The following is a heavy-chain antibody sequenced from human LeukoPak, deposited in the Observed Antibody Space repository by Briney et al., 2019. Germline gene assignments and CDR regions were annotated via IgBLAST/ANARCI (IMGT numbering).Heavy chain of an antibody. D-gene: IGHD5-18*01. CDR3: ARADGGYSYGYYWYFDL. Sequence: PGGSLRLSCAASGFTFSSYWVNWVRQAPGKGLEWVANIKQDGSEKYYVDSVKGRFTISRDNAKNSLYLQMNSLRAEDTAVYYCARADGGYSYGYYWYFDLWGRGTLVTVSS. CDR1: GFTFSSYW. V-gene: IGHV3-7*03. J-gene: IGHJ2*01. CDR2: IKQDGSEK.